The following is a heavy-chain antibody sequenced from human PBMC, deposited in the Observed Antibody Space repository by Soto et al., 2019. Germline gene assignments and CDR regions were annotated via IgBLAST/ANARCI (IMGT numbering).Heavy chain of an antibody. D-gene: IGHD5-18*01. Sequence: QVQLQESGPGLVKPSQTLSLTCTVSGGSISSGGYYWSWIRQHPGKGLEWIGYIYDSGSTYYNPTLKTRVTISVDTSQNQFYLKLSSVTAADTAVYYCARSGYSYGPNPLLYRGQGTLVTVSS. CDR3: ARSGYSYGPNPLLY. J-gene: IGHJ4*02. CDR2: IYDSGST. V-gene: IGHV4-31*03. CDR1: GGSISSGGYY.